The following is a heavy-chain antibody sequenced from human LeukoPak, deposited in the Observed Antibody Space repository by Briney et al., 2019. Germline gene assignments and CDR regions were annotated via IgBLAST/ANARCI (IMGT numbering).Heavy chain of an antibody. CDR2: IDHSGIT. D-gene: IGHD5-18*01. Sequence: SETLSLTCAVYSGSFSTYYWSWVRQSPEKGLEWIGQIDHSGITDYNPSLKSRVTISVDTSKNQFSLKLSSVTAADTAVYYCARMGYGYGYNWFDPWGQGTLVTVSS. CDR3: ARMGYGYGYNWFDP. J-gene: IGHJ5*02. V-gene: IGHV4-34*01. CDR1: SGSFSTYY.